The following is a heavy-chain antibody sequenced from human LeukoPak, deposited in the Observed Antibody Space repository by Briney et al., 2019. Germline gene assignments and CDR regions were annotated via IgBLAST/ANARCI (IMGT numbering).Heavy chain of an antibody. D-gene: IGHD3-22*01. Sequence: PGGSLRLSCAASGFTFSSYGMHWVRQAPGKGLEWVAVISYDGSNKYHADSVKGRFTISRDNSKNTLYLQMNSLRAEDTAVYYCATGRGSGYYYAAFDIWGQGTMVTVSS. CDR1: GFTFSSYG. V-gene: IGHV3-30*03. CDR3: ATGRGSGYYYAAFDI. J-gene: IGHJ3*02. CDR2: ISYDGSNK.